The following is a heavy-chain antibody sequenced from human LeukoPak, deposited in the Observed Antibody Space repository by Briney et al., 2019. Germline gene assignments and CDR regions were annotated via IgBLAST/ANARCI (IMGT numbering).Heavy chain of an antibody. CDR3: ARVIGTDEAEGD. J-gene: IGHJ4*02. CDR2: ISGSGGST. CDR1: GFTFSSYA. Sequence: GGSLRLSCAASGFTFSSYAMSWVRQAPGKGLEWVSDISGSGGSTYYADSVKGRFPISRDNSKNTLYLQMNSLRAEDTAVYYCARVIGTDEAEGDWGQGTLVTVSS. V-gene: IGHV3-23*01.